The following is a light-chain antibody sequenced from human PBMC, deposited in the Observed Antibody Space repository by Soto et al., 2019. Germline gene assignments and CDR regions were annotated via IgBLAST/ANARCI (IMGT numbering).Light chain of an antibody. CDR2: WAS. J-gene: IGKJ4*01. CDR1: QSVLYSSNNKNY. V-gene: IGKV4-1*01. Sequence: DIVMTQSPDSLAVSLGERATINCKSSQSVLYSSNNKNYLAWYQQKPGQPPKLLIYWASTRESGVPDRFSGSASGTDFTLTISSLQAEDVAVYYCQQYYSTPPVTFGGGTKVEIK. CDR3: QQYYSTPPVT.